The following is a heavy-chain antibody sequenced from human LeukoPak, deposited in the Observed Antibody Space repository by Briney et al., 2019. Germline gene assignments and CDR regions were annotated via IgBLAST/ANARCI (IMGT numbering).Heavy chain of an antibody. CDR2: ISWNSGSI. V-gene: IGHV3-9*01. CDR1: GFTFDDYA. Sequence: SLSLSCAASGFTFDDYAMHWVRQAPGKGLEWVSGISWNSGSIGYSDSVKGRFTISRDNAKNSLYLQMNCLRAEDTALYYCAKAGYSSSWYFPFDPWGQGTLVTVSS. D-gene: IGHD6-13*01. CDR3: AKAGYSSSWYFPFDP. J-gene: IGHJ5*02.